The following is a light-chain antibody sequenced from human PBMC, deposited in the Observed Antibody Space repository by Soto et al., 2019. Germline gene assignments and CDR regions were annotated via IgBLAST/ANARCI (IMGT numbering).Light chain of an antibody. CDR3: QQYGSSPWT. Sequence: ETVLTQSPGTLSLSPGERATLSCRDSHTLRSNYLAWYRQTPGQAPRLLIYGASNRATGIADRFSGSGSGTDFTLIISRLEPEDFALYYCQQYGSSPWTFGQGTKVEIK. V-gene: IGKV3-20*01. CDR1: HTLRSNY. J-gene: IGKJ1*01. CDR2: GAS.